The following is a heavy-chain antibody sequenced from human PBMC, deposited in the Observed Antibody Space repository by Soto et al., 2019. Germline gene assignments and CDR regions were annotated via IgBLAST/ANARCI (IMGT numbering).Heavy chain of an antibody. V-gene: IGHV3-23*01. CDR3: AKVFREWFWELLLNYYYYYYMDV. Sequence: GGSLRLSCAASGFTFSSYAMSWVRQAPWKGLEWVSAISGSGGSTYYADSVKGRFTISRDNSKNTLYLQMNSLRAEDTAVYYCAKVFREWFWELLLNYYYYYYMDVWGKGTTVTVSS. J-gene: IGHJ6*03. CDR2: ISGSGGST. CDR1: GFTFSSYA. D-gene: IGHD3-10*01.